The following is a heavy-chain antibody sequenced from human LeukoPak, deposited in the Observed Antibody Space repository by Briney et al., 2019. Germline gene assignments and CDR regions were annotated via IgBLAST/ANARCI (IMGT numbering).Heavy chain of an antibody. V-gene: IGHV4-59*01. D-gene: IGHD1-1*01. J-gene: IGHJ4*02. Sequence: SETLSLTCTVSGGSISSYYWSWIRQPPGKGLEWIGYIYYSGSTNYNPSLKSRVTISVGTSKIQFSLKRSPVTAAETAVYYCTGGDWNHVYFDYWGQGTLVTVSS. CDR2: IYYSGST. CDR3: TGGDWNHVYFDY. CDR1: GGSISSYY.